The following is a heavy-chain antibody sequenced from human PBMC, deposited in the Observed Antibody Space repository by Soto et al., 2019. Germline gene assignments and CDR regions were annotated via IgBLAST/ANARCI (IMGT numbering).Heavy chain of an antibody. CDR2: VHYSGST. CDR3: ARQHYYDSSGYYTCN. V-gene: IGHV4-39*01. D-gene: IGHD3-22*01. Sequence: IRQPPGKGLEWIATVHYSGSTYYTPSLKSRVTISADTSKNQFSLRLNSVTAADTAVYYCARQHYYDSSGYYTCNWGQGTLVTVSS. J-gene: IGHJ4*02.